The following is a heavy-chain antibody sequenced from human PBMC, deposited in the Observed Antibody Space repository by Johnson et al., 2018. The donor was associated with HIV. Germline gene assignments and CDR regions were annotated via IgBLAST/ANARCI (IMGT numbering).Heavy chain of an antibody. Sequence: QVQLVESGGGVVQPGRSLRLSCAASGFTFSSYAMHWVRQAPGKGLEWVAVISYDGSNKYYADSVKGRFTIPRDNSKNPLYLQMNSLRTEDTAVYYCATEARGVHGTLRFLERSDGFDIWGQGTMVTVSS. D-gene: IGHD3-3*01. CDR2: ISYDGSNK. CDR3: ATEARGVHGTLRFLERSDGFDI. J-gene: IGHJ3*02. V-gene: IGHV3-30*04. CDR1: GFTFSSYA.